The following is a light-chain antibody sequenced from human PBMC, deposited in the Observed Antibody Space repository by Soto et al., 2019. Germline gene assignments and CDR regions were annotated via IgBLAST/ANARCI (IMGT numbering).Light chain of an antibody. Sequence: GRASNIGRDPVNWYQQVPGTAPKLLIYENNHRPSGVPDRFSGSKSGTSASLVISGLQSEDEAEYFCAGWDGSLKGFVFGTGTKVNRP. J-gene: IGLJ1*01. CDR2: ENN. CDR3: AGWDGSLKGFV. CDR1: ASNIGRDP. V-gene: IGLV1-44*01.